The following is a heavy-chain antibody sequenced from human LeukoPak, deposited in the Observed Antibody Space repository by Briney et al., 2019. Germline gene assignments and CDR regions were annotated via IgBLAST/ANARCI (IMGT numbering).Heavy chain of an antibody. J-gene: IGHJ6*02. Sequence: GASVKVSCKASGYTFTTYGISWVRQAPGQGLEWMGWVSGNNGNTNYAQKLQGRVTMTTDTSTNTAYMELRSLRSEDTAVYYCATTGYSGYDIYYYYGTDVWGQGTTVTVSS. V-gene: IGHV1-18*01. CDR1: GYTFTTYG. CDR2: VSGNNGNT. D-gene: IGHD5-12*01. CDR3: ATTGYSGYDIYYYYGTDV.